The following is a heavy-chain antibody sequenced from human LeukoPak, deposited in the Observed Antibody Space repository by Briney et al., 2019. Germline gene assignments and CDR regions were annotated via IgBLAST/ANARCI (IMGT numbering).Heavy chain of an antibody. Sequence: GWSLRLSCAASGFTFSGSAMHWVRQASGKGLEWVGRIRSKANSYATAYAASVKGRFTISRDDAKNTAYLQMNSLKTEDTAVYYCTRRVDSGYYYDPKTQTPDYWGQGTLVTVSS. V-gene: IGHV3-73*01. D-gene: IGHD3-22*01. CDR2: IRSKANSYAT. CDR1: GFTFSGSA. CDR3: TRRVDSGYYYDPKTQTPDY. J-gene: IGHJ4*02.